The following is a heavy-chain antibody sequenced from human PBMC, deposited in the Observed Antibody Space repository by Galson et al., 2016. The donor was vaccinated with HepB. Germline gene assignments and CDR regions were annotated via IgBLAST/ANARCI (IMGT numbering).Heavy chain of an antibody. CDR2: ISSSSTI. D-gene: IGHD2-2*01. CDR3: AGLLVPAASYYPYYGMDV. J-gene: IGHJ6*02. Sequence: SLRLSCAASGFSFSTYNMNWVRQALGKGLEWVSYISSSSTIYYADHVKGRFTISRDNAKNSLYLQMNSLRAEDTAVYYCAGLLVPAASYYPYYGMDVWGQGTTVTVSS. V-gene: IGHV3-69-1*01. CDR1: GFSFSTYN.